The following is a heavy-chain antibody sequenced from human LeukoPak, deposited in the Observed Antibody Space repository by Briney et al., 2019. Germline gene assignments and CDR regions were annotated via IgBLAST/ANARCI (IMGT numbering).Heavy chain of an antibody. CDR2: MNPNSGNT. J-gene: IGHJ4*02. V-gene: IGHV1-8*01. D-gene: IGHD5-12*01. CDR1: GYTFTSYD. Sequence: ASVKVSCKASGYTFTSYDTNWVRQATGQGLEWMGWMNPNSGNTGYAQKFQGRVTMTRNTSISTAYMELSSLRSEDTAVYYCARGRPSRWLQLLSRIEHLDYWGQGTLVTVSS. CDR3: ARGRPSRWLQLLSRIEHLDY.